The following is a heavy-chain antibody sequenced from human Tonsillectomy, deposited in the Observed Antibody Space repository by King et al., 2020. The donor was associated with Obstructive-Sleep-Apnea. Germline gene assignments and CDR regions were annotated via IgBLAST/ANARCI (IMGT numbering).Heavy chain of an antibody. D-gene: IGHD1-26*01. V-gene: IGHV3-43*01. Sequence: VQLVESGGVVVQPGGSLRLSCAASGFIFDDYTMHWVRQAPGKGLEWVSLIIWDGGSTYYADSVKGRFTISRDSSKNSLYLQMNSLRTEDTALYYCAKSSGSYYYYYDMDVWGQGTTVTVSS. CDR2: IIWDGGST. J-gene: IGHJ6*02. CDR1: GFIFDDYT. CDR3: AKSSGSYYYYYDMDV.